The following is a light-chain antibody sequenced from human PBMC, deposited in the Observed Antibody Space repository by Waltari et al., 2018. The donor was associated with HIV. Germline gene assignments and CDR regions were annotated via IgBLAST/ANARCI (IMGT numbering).Light chain of an antibody. CDR3: ASWDDSLNGVI. CDR1: NSNIGTSP. Sequence: QSVLTQPPSASGTPGQRVTISCSGSNSNIGTSPVNWYQQLAGSAPKLLIYRSDLRPSGVPDRFSGSKSATSASLAISGLQSEDEATYYCASWDDSLNGVIFGGGTELTVL. J-gene: IGLJ2*01. CDR2: RSD. V-gene: IGLV1-44*01.